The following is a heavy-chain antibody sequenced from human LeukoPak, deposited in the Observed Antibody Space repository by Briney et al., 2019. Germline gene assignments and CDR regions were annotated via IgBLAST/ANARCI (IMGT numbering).Heavy chain of an antibody. D-gene: IGHD2-2*01. CDR2: IYHSGST. CDR3: ARGGDTSAWFYP. J-gene: IGHJ5*02. CDR1: DDSISHYY. V-gene: IGHV4-59*01. Sequence: SETLSLTCTVSDDSISHYYWSWIRQPPGKGLEWIGYIYHSGSTKYNPSLKSRVTISIDTSKHQFSLKLSPVTAADTAMYYCARGGDTSAWFYPWGQGTLVTVSS.